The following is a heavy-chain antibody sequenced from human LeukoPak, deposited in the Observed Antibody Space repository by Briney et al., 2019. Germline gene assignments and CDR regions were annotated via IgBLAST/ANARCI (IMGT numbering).Heavy chain of an antibody. D-gene: IGHD3-16*01. CDR3: ARHWGSTIDY. CDR2: TYYSGST. J-gene: IGHJ4*02. CDR1: GGSISSGDYY. Sequence: SETLSLTCTVSGGSISSGDYYWSWIRQPPGKGLEWIGYTYYSGSTNYNPSLKSRVTISVDTSKNQFSLKLSSVTAADTAVYYCARHWGSTIDYWGQGTLVTVSS. V-gene: IGHV4-61*08.